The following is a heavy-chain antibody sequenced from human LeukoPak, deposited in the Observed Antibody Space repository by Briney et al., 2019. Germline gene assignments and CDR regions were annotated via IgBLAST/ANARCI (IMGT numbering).Heavy chain of an antibody. J-gene: IGHJ6*03. V-gene: IGHV1-46*03. Sequence: ASVKVSCKASGYTFTSYYMHWVRQAPGQGLEWMGIINPSGGSTSYAHKFQGRVTMTRDTSTSTVYMELSSLRSEDTAVYYCARALRNYDFWSGYYSDLNMDVWGKGTTVTVSS. D-gene: IGHD3-3*01. CDR1: GYTFTSYY. CDR2: INPSGGST. CDR3: ARALRNYDFWSGYYSDLNMDV.